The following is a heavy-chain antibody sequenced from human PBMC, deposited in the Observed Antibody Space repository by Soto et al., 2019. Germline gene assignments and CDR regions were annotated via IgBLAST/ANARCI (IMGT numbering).Heavy chain of an antibody. J-gene: IGHJ6*02. CDR1: GGTFSSYA. CDR2: IIPIFGTA. V-gene: IGHV1-69*13. CDR3: ARGIGRQEHDYSNPWGMDV. Sequence: ASVKVSCKASGGTFSSYAISWVRQAPGQGLEWMGGIIPIFGTANYAQKFQGRVTITADESTSTAYMELSSLRSEDTAVYYCARGIGRQEHDYSNPWGMDVWGQGTTVTVSS. D-gene: IGHD4-4*01.